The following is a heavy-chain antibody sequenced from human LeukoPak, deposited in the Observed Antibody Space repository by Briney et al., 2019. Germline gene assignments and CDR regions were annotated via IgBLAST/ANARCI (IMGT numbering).Heavy chain of an antibody. CDR1: GGSIISYY. CDR2: IYYSGST. V-gene: IGHV4-59*01. D-gene: IGHD6-6*01. CDR3: ARGTAARPGNPWFDP. J-gene: IGHJ5*02. Sequence: SETLSLTCTVSGGSIISYYCNWIRQPPGKGLEWIGYIYYSGSTNYNPSLKSRVTISVDTSKNQFSLKLSSVTAADTAVYYCARGTAARPGNPWFDPWGQGTLVTVSS.